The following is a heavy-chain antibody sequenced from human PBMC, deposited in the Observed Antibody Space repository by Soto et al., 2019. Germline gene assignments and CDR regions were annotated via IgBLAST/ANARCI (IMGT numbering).Heavy chain of an antibody. CDR1: GYTFTTYD. D-gene: IGHD6-13*01. CDR3: AKVLSELVPRYFDT. J-gene: IGHJ4*02. CDR2: ITPGGGIT. V-gene: IGHV1-46*01. Sequence: QVQLVQSGAEVKKPGASVRVSCKASGYTFTTYDIHWVRQAPGLGLEWMGIITPGGGITSYAQKFKGRITMTRDTSTRPVYMELRSLRSEDTAMYYCAKVLSELVPRYFDTWGQGTLVTVSS.